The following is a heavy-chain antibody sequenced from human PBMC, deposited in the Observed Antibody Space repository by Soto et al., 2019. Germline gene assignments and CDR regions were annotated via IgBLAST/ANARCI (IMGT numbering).Heavy chain of an antibody. J-gene: IGHJ4*02. D-gene: IGHD2-15*01. CDR1: GFTFSTYG. V-gene: IGHV3-30*18. CDR2: ISYDGSNK. CDR3: AKELGRYCSGGGCYFFDY. Sequence: QVQLVESGGGVVQPGRSLRLSFAASGFTFSTYGMHWVRQAPGKGLEWVAVISYDGSNKYCADSVKGRFTISRDNSKNKLILQMNSLTAEDTAVYYCAKELGRYCSGGGCYFFDYWGQGTLVTVSS.